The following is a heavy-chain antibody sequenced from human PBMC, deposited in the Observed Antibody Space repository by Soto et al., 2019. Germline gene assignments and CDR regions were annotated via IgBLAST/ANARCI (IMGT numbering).Heavy chain of an antibody. CDR1: GFTFSTYA. V-gene: IGHV3-23*01. D-gene: IGHD3-10*01. CDR3: AKDGSMVRGVIIYWFDP. J-gene: IGHJ5*02. CDR2: ISGSGGST. Sequence: PAGSLRLSCAASGFTFSTYAMSWVRQAPGKGLEWVSAISGSGGSTYYADSVKGRFTISRDNSKNTLYLQMNSLRAEDTAVYYCAKDGSMVRGVIIYWFDPWGQGTLVTVSS.